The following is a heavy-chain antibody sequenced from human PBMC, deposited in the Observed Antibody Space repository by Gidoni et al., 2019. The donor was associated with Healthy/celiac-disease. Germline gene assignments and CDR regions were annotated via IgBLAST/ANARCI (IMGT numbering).Heavy chain of an antibody. CDR1: RSTSTSYA. Sequence: QAQLVQSGPAVKPPEPSVSVSCKASRSTSTSYAISWVRQGPGQGLEWMGRIIPILGIANYAQEVQSRVTITAVKSTSTAYMELSSLRSEDTAVYYCARYYSGGSCYSWWFDPWGQGTLVTVSS. J-gene: IGHJ5*02. CDR3: ARYYSGGSCYSWWFDP. V-gene: IGHV1-69*09. CDR2: IIPILGIA. D-gene: IGHD2-15*01.